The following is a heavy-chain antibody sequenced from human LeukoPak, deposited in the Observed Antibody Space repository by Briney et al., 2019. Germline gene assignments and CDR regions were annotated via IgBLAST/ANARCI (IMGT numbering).Heavy chain of an antibody. Sequence: GGSLRLSCAASGLTFSNYWMDWVRQAPGKGLEWVANIKQDGSEKNYVDSVKGRFIISRDNAKNSLYLQMNSLRAEDTAVYYCARVSVDTAMVTIPSGFDYWGQGTLVTVSS. V-gene: IGHV3-7*01. J-gene: IGHJ4*02. D-gene: IGHD5-18*01. CDR2: IKQDGSEK. CDR3: ARVSVDTAMVTIPSGFDY. CDR1: GLTFSNYW.